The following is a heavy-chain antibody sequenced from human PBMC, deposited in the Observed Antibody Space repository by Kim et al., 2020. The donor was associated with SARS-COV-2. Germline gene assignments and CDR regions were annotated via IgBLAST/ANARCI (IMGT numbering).Heavy chain of an antibody. CDR1: GFTFSSYA. D-gene: IGHD5-12*01. CDR3: ARDLDMATMNLFDY. J-gene: IGHJ4*02. V-gene: IGHV3-30*04. Sequence: GGSLRLSCAASGFTFSSYAMHWVRQAPGKGLEWVAVISYDGSNKYYADSVKGRFTISRDNSKNTLYLQMNSLRAEDTAVYYCARDLDMATMNLFDYWGQG. CDR2: ISYDGSNK.